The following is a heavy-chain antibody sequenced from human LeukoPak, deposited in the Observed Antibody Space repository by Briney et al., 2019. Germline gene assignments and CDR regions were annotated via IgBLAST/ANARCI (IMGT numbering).Heavy chain of an antibody. CDR1: GFTFGDYA. D-gene: IGHD4-23*01. CDR2: IRGKAYGGTT. V-gene: IGHV3-49*04. Sequence: GRSLRLSCAPSGFTFGDYAMNWVRQAPGKGLEWVGFIRGKAYGGTTGYAASVKGRFNISSDDSRSIDNLQMNSLNTEHTAVYYCTRGTPYYGGAAEYYFDYWGQGTLVTVSS. J-gene: IGHJ4*02. CDR3: TRGTPYYGGAAEYYFDY.